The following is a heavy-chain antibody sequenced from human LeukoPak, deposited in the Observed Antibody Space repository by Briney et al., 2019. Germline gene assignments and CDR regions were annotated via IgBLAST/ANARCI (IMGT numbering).Heavy chain of an antibody. J-gene: IGHJ6*02. CDR1: GGSFSGYY. CDR2: INHSGST. V-gene: IGHV4-34*01. Sequence: SETLSLTCAVYGGSFSGYYWSWIRQPPGKGLEWIGEINHSGSTNYNPSLKSRVTISVDTSKNQFSLKLSSVTAADTAVYYCARDYAMVDYYYYGMDVWGQGTLVTVSS. CDR3: ARDYAMVDYYYYGMDV. D-gene: IGHD2-8*01.